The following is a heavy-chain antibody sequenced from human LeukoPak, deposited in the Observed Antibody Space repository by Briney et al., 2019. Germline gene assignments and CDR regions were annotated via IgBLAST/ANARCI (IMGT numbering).Heavy chain of an antibody. CDR1: GGSISSYY. CDR3: AGEDYFDSSGYASWRFDI. V-gene: IGHV4-4*07. Sequence: SETLSLTCTVSGGSISSYYWSWIRQPAGKGLGWIGRIYTSGSTNYNPSLKSRVTMSVDTSKNQFSLKLTSVTTADTAVYYCAGEDYFDSSGYASWRFDIWGQGTMVTVSS. D-gene: IGHD3-22*01. CDR2: IYTSGST. J-gene: IGHJ3*02.